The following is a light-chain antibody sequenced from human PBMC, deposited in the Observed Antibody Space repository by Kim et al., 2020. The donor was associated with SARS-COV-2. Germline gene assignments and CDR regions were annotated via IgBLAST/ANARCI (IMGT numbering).Light chain of an antibody. J-gene: IGLJ1*01. CDR1: SSNIGAGYD. CDR3: QSYDSSLSGV. CDR2: GNN. Sequence: GQTVTISCTGSSSNIGAGYDVHWYQQLPGTAPKRLIYGNNNRPSGVPDRFSGSKSGTSASLAITGLQAEDEADYYCQSYDSSLSGVFGTGTKVTVL. V-gene: IGLV1-40*01.